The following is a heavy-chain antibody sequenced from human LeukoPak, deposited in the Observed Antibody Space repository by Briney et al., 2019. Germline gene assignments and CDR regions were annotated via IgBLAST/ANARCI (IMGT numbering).Heavy chain of an antibody. J-gene: IGHJ6*02. V-gene: IGHV3-30*03. CDR1: GFTFSSYG. D-gene: IGHD5-18*01. Sequence: GGSLRLSCAASGFTFSSYGMHWVRQAPGKGLEWVAVISYDGSNKYYADSVKGRFTISRDNSKNTLYLQMNSLRAEDTAVYYCAREVDTAMVWYYYGMDVWGQGTTVTVSS. CDR3: AREVDTAMVWYYYGMDV. CDR2: ISYDGSNK.